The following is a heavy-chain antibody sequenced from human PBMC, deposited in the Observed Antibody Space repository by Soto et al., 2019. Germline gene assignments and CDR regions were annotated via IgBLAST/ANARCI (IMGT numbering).Heavy chain of an antibody. CDR2: IYSDGRT. Sequence: DVQPVETGGGLIQPGGSLRLSCAASGFIVSSSYMSWVRQAPGKGLEWVSVIYSDGRTYYADSMKGRFTISRDNSKNTLYLQMNSLSAEDTAVYYCARCSGWYGQCYFDCWGQGTLVTVSS. V-gene: IGHV3-53*02. J-gene: IGHJ4*02. CDR3: ARCSGWYGQCYFDC. CDR1: GFIVSSSY. D-gene: IGHD6-13*01.